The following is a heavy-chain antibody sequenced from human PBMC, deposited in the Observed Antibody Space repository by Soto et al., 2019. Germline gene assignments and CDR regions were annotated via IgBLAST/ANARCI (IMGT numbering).Heavy chain of an antibody. V-gene: IGHV4-59*01. CDR1: GGSISGYY. Sequence: QVQLQESGPGQVKPSETLSLTCTISGGSISGYYWSWIRQSPRQGLEWIGYVYDNGKPYYSPSLKSLSTISADTSKNPISLKLTSASAADTAGYYWARGVGSSPPRYWGRGTLVTVSS. CDR2: VYDNGKP. J-gene: IGHJ4*02. D-gene: IGHD3-9*01. CDR3: ARGVGSSPPRY.